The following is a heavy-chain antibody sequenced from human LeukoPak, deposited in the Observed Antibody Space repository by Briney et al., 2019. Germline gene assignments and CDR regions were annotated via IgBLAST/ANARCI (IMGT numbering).Heavy chain of an antibody. V-gene: IGHV3-23*01. J-gene: IGHJ3*02. Sequence: GGSLRLSCAASGFTFSNYVMSWVRQAPGKGLEWVSAISASGDSTYYADSVKGRFTISRDNSKNTLYLQMNSLRAEDTAVYYCAKEKGDSSSWYRAFDIWGQGTMVTVSS. CDR3: AKEKGDSSSWYRAFDI. CDR1: GFTFSNYV. D-gene: IGHD6-13*01. CDR2: ISASGDST.